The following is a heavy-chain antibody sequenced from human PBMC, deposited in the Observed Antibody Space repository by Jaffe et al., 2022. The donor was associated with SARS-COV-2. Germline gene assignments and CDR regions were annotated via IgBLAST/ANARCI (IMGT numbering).Heavy chain of an antibody. J-gene: IGHJ4*02. CDR2: ISGDGVVT. D-gene: IGHD6-19*01. CDR1: GFTFDDFA. V-gene: IGHV3-43*02. CDR3: AKDLGSGWYYFDY. Sequence: EVQLVESGGGVVQPGGSLRLSCAASGFTFDDFAMHWVRQAPGKGLEWISLISGDGVVTYYADSVKGRFTISRDNSKNSLYLQVNSLRTEDSALYYCAKDLGSGWYYFDYWGQGTLVTVSS.